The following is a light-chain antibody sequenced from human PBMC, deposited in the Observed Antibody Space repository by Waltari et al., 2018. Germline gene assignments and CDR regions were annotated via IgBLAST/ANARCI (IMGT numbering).Light chain of an antibody. CDR1: QDISNH. CDR2: DVS. Sequence: DIEMTQSPSSLSASVGEKVTITCRASQDISNHVSWFQQKPGKAPKLLIYDVSKLETGVASRFSGGGSRADFTLIINDVQPEDVATYYCQQYDSLTLLTFGQGTRLE. J-gene: IGKJ5*01. CDR3: QQYDSLTLLT. V-gene: IGKV1-33*01.